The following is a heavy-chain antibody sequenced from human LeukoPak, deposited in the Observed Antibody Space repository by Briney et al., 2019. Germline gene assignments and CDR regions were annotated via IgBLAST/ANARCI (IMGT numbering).Heavy chain of an antibody. Sequence: SETLSLTCSVSDGSLSSDSFLWGWIRQPPGKGLEWIGNMHNSGSTYYNPSLKGRVSMSLDTSNSQFSLRLNSVTAADTAVYYCARRITYGRTFDYWGQGILVTVSS. J-gene: IGHJ4*02. CDR3: ARRITYGRTFDY. V-gene: IGHV4-39*07. CDR2: MHNSGST. CDR1: DGSLSSDSFL. D-gene: IGHD3-10*01.